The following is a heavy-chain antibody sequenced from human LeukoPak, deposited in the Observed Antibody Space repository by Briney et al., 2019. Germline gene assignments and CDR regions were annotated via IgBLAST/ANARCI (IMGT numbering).Heavy chain of an antibody. CDR3: ARGVLRHFDWLLSDFDY. D-gene: IGHD3-9*01. CDR2: IYYSGST. Sequence: KTSETLSLTCTVSGGSISSSSYYWGWIRQPPGKGLEWIGSIYYSGSTYYNPSLKSRVTISVDTSKNQFSLKLSSVTAADTAVYYCARGVLRHFDWLLSDFDYWRQGTLVTVSS. J-gene: IGHJ4*02. CDR1: GGSISSSSYY. V-gene: IGHV4-39*01.